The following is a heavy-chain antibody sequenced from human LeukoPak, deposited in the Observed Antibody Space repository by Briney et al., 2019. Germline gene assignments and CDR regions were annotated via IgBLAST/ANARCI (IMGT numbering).Heavy chain of an antibody. V-gene: IGHV3-20*04. J-gene: IGHJ5*02. CDR1: GFTFDDYG. Sequence: GGSLRLSCVASGFTFDDYGMSWVRQAPGKGLEWVSGINWEDGSIGYADSVKGRFTISRDNAKNSLYLEMSSLSVEDTAIYSCARVGWELLNLHFDPWGQGTLVTVSS. CDR3: ARVGWELLNLHFDP. D-gene: IGHD1-26*01. CDR2: INWEDGSI.